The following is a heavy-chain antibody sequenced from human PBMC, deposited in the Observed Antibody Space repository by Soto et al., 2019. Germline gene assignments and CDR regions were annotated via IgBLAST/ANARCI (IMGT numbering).Heavy chain of an antibody. D-gene: IGHD3-10*01. CDR2: ISGSGGGT. J-gene: IGHJ4*02. CDR3: AKDLIQLWFGSDY. V-gene: IGHV3-23*01. Sequence: HPGGSLRLSCAASGFTFSSYAMSWVRQAPGKGLEWVSAISGSGGGTYYADSVKGRFTISRDNSKNTLYLQMNSLRAEDTAVYYCAKDLIQLWFGSDYWGQGTLVTVSS. CDR1: GFTFSSYA.